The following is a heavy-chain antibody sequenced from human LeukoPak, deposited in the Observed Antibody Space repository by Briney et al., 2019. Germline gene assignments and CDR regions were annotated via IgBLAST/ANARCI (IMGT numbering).Heavy chain of an antibody. CDR3: ARDGGYSGYDDDY. D-gene: IGHD5-12*01. J-gene: IGHJ4*02. CDR2: ISSSSSYI. V-gene: IGHV3-21*01. Sequence: GGSLRLSCVASGFTFRDYYMNWVRQAPGKGLEWVSSISSSSSYIYYADSVKGRFTISRDNAKNSLYLQMNSLRAEDTAVYYCARDGGYSGYDDDYWGQGTLVTVSS. CDR1: GFTFRDYY.